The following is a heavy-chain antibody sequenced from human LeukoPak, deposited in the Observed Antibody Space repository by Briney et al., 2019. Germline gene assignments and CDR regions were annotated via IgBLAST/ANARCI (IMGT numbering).Heavy chain of an antibody. J-gene: IGHJ3*01. D-gene: IGHD3-22*01. Sequence: SETLSLTCAVCGGSFSGYYWGWIRQPPGKGLEWIGSIFHSGSTYYNPSLKSRVTISVDTSKNQFSLKLSSVTAADTAVYYCARANYYDSSGYSRGAFDLWGQGTMVTVSS. CDR2: IFHSGST. CDR3: ARANYYDSSGYSRGAFDL. V-gene: IGHV4-38-2*01. CDR1: GGSFSGYY.